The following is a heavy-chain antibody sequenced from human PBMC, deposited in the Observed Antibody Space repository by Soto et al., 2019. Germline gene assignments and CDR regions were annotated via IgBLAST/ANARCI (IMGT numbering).Heavy chain of an antibody. Sequence: SGPTLVNPTPTLTLTCTFSGFSLSTSGVCVSWIRQPPGKALEWLARIDWDDDKYYSTSLKTRLTISKHTSKNQVVLTMTNIDPVDIATYYCSRILRGIAVDGYGYYGMDVWGQGTTVTVYS. CDR3: SRILRGIAVDGYGYYGMDV. D-gene: IGHD6-13*01. CDR1: GFSLSTSGVC. V-gene: IGHV2-70*11. CDR2: IDWDDDK. J-gene: IGHJ6*02.